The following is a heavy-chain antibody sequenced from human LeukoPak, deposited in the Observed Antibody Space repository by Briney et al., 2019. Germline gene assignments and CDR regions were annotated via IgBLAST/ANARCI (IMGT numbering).Heavy chain of an antibody. CDR1: GFTFRSFG. J-gene: IGHJ4*02. V-gene: IGHV3-30*18. CDR2: ISYDGRHK. D-gene: IGHD3-22*01. CDR3: AKDLYDRSGYYYTIMDY. Sequence: PGGSLRLSCAASGFTFRSFGMHWVRQAPGKGLEWVAVISYDGRHKYYADSVKGRFIISRDNSKNTVFLQMNSLRPEDTAVYYCAKDLYDRSGYYYTIMDYWGQGTLVTVTS.